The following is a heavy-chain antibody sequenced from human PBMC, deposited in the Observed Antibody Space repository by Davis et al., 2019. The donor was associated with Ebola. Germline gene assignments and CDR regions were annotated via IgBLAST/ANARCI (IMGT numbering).Heavy chain of an antibody. CDR3: AREGWTTGVDY. J-gene: IGHJ4*02. Sequence: AASVKVSCKADGDTLTSYAMTWVQQAPGQGLEWMGRFNPNSGGTNFEQKFQDRFTMTWDTSVNTAYMELGRLRSDDTAIYYCAREGWTTGVDYWGRGTLVTVSS. CDR2: FNPNSGGT. CDR1: GDTLTSYA. D-gene: IGHD1-1*01. V-gene: IGHV1-2*06.